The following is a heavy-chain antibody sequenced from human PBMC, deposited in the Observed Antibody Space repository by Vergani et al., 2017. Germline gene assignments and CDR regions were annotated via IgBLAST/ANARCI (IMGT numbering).Heavy chain of an antibody. V-gene: IGHV1-24*01. Sequence: QVQLVQSGAEVKKPGASVKVSCKVSGYTLTELSMHWVRQAPGKGLEWMGGFDPEDGETIYAQKFQGRVTMTEDTSTDTAYMELSSLRSDDTAVYYCARAPVGYCSGGSCLTYYYDSSGRVLPIEPEYYFDYWGQGTLVTVSS. D-gene: IGHD3-22*01. J-gene: IGHJ4*02. CDR3: ARAPVGYCSGGSCLTYYYDSSGRVLPIEPEYYFDY. CDR1: GYTLTELS. CDR2: FDPEDGET.